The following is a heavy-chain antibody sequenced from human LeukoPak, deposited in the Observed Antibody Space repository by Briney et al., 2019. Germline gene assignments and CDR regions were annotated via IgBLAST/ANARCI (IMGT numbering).Heavy chain of an antibody. V-gene: IGHV1-18*04. CDR3: ARGDYYDSRKPIDY. CDR1: GYTLTSYY. Sequence: ASVKVSCKASGYTLTSYYMHWVRQAPGQGLEWMGWISAYNGNTNYAQKLQGRVTMTTDTSTSTAYMELRSLRSDDTAVYYCARGDYYDSRKPIDYWGQGTLVTVSS. CDR2: ISAYNGNT. J-gene: IGHJ4*02. D-gene: IGHD3-22*01.